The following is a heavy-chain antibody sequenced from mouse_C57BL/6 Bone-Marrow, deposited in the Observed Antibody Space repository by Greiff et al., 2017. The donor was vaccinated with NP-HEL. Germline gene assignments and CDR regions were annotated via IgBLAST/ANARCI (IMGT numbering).Heavy chain of an antibody. CDR1: GYTFTSYW. CDR3: AREGYYGSSHGAWFAY. V-gene: IGHV1-72*01. J-gene: IGHJ3*01. Sequence: QVQLQQPGAELVKPGASVKLSCKASGYTFTSYWMHWVKQRPGRGLEWIGRIDPNSGGTKYNEKFKSKATLTVDKPSSTAYMQRVSLTSEDSAVYYGAREGYYGSSHGAWFAYWGQGTLVTVSA. D-gene: IGHD1-1*01. CDR2: IDPNSGGT.